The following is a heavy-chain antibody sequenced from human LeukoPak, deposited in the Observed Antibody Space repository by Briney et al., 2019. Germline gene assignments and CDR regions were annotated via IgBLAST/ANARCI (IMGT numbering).Heavy chain of an antibody. CDR1: GFAFSTYW. Sequence: GGSLRLSCAASGFAFSTYWMSWVRKAPGKGLEWVANIKGDGSDKYYLDSLKGRFTVSRDNAKNSLYLEVNSLRADDTAVYYCARPFGSGTYYQFDLWGQGTLVTVSS. J-gene: IGHJ4*02. CDR3: ARPFGSGTYYQFDL. V-gene: IGHV3-7*04. D-gene: IGHD3-10*01. CDR2: IKGDGSDK.